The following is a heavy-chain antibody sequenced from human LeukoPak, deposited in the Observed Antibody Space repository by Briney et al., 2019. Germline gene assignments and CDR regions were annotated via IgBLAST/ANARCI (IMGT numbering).Heavy chain of an antibody. D-gene: IGHD4-17*01. CDR2: ISGSGGST. J-gene: IGHJ5*02. V-gene: IGHV3-23*01. CDR1: GFTFSSYA. Sequence: TGGSLRLSCAASGFTFSSYAMSWVRQAPGKGLEWVSAISGSGGSTYYADSVKGRSTISRDNSKNTLYLQMNSLRAEDTALYYCARCRYGDYKGQDNWFDPWGQGTLVTVSS. CDR3: ARCRYGDYKGQDNWFDP.